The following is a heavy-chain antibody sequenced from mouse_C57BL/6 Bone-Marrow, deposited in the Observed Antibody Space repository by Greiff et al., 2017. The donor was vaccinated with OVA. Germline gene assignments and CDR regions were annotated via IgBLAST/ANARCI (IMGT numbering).Heavy chain of an antibody. CDR1: GYAFSSYW. CDR3: ARWGYDDGFAY. V-gene: IGHV1-80*01. Sequence: LKQSGASVKISCKASGYAFSSYWMNWVKQRPGKGLEWIGQIYPGDGDTNYNGKFKGKATLTADKSSSTAYMQLSSLTSEDSAVYFCARWGYDDGFAYWGQGTLVTVSA. D-gene: IGHD2-2*01. J-gene: IGHJ3*01. CDR2: IYPGDGDT.